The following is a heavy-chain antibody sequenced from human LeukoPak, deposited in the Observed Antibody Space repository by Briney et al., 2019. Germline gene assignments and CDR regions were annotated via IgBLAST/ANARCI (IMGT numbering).Heavy chain of an antibody. Sequence: GGSLRLSCAASGFTFTTYCMGWVRQAPGKGLEWVSSIKQDGSEKYYVDSVKGRFTISRDSAKNSLYLQMNSLRAEDTALYYCGRGGSYGGYHSYWGEGTLATDSS. CDR2: IKQDGSEK. J-gene: IGHJ4*02. CDR1: GFTFTTYC. D-gene: IGHD4-23*01. CDR3: GRGGSYGGYHSY. V-gene: IGHV3-7*04.